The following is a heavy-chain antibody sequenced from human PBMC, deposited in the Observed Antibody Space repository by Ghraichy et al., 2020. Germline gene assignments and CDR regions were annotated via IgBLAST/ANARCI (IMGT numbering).Heavy chain of an antibody. J-gene: IGHJ6*02. CDR3: ATPQWLTGYGMDV. CDR2: IYYSGST. Sequence: SETLSLTCTVSGGSISSSSYYWSWIRQPPGKGLEWIGSIYYSGSTYYNPSLKSRVTISVDTSKNQFSLKLSSVTAADTAVYYCATPQWLTGYGMDVWGQGTTVTVSS. D-gene: IGHD6-19*01. V-gene: IGHV4-39*01. CDR1: GGSISSSSYY.